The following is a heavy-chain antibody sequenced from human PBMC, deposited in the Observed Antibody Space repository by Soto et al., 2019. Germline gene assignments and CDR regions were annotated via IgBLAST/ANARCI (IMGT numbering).Heavy chain of an antibody. CDR1: GGSITRGGYY. V-gene: IGHV4-31*03. J-gene: IGHJ5*02. CDR3: ARDPAP. CDR2: TYNSGTT. Sequence: QVQLQESGPGLVKPSETLSLTCTVSGGSITRGGYYWSWIRQHPGKGLEWIGYTYNSGTTYYNPSLKSRVTISVDTSKNQFSLKLTSVTAADTAVYYCARDPAPWGQGTLVPVSS.